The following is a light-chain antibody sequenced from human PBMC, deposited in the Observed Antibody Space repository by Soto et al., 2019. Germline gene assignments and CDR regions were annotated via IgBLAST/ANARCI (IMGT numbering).Light chain of an antibody. CDR2: AAS. CDR1: QTISSR. CDR3: QQSHSRVT. J-gene: IGKJ1*01. Sequence: DIQMTQSPSSLSASVGDCVTISCRASQTISSRLSWYQQEPGKAPRLLIYAASRLQSGVPSRFTGSGSGTDFTLTISGLQPEDFATYYCQQSHSRVTFGQGTKVVIK. V-gene: IGKV1-39*01.